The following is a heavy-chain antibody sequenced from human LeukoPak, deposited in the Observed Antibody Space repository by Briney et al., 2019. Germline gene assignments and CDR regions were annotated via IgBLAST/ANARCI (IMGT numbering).Heavy chain of an antibody. V-gene: IGHV4-38-2*02. CDR2: ICESGLT. J-gene: IGHJ4*02. CDR3: AKTAKTGDGSD. CDR1: GYSISSGYY. D-gene: IGHD7-27*01. Sequence: SETLSLTCTVSGYSISSGYYWGWIRQPPGKGLQGIGIICESGLTYYNPSLKSRVTISVDTSKNQFSLKLSSVTADDTAVYYCAKTAKTGDGSDWGQGTLVTVSS.